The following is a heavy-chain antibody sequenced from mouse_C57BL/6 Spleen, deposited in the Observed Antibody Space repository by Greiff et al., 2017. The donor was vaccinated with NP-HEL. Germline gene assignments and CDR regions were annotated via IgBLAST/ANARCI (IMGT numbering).Heavy chain of an antibody. V-gene: IGHV1-50*01. Sequence: QVQLQQPGAELVKPGASVKLSCKASGYTFTSYWMQWVKQRPGQGLEWIGEIDPSDSYTNYNQKFKGKATLTVDTSSSTAYMQLSSLTSEDSAVYYCALPPPYYYGSSPVAYWGQGTLVTVSA. CDR3: ALPPPYYYGSSPVAY. D-gene: IGHD1-1*01. CDR1: GYTFTSYW. J-gene: IGHJ3*01. CDR2: IDPSDSYT.